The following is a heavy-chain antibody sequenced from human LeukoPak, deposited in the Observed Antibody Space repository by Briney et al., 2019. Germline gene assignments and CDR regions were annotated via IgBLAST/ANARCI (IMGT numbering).Heavy chain of an antibody. J-gene: IGHJ4*02. CDR2: ISGNGLQT. Sequence: GGSLRLSCSASGFTFSRFAMTWVRHLPGKGLEWVSTISGNGLQTFYADSVKGRFSVSRDNSVNIVYLQMDSLRADDSALYSCAKDANYLDSSGYFMPFDYWGPGTLVTVAS. CDR1: GFTFSRFA. V-gene: IGHV3-23*01. D-gene: IGHD3-22*01. CDR3: AKDANYLDSSGYFMPFDY.